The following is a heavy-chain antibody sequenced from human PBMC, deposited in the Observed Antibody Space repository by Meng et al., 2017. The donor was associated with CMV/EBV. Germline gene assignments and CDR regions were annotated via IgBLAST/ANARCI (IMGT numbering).Heavy chain of an antibody. Sequence: GESLKISCAASGFTFSSYSMSWVRQAPGKGLEWVSSISSSSSYIYYADSVKGRFTISRDNAKNSLYLQMNSLRAEDTAVYYCAREIGVARYDWYGMDVWGQGTTVTVSS. V-gene: IGHV3-21*01. CDR1: GFTFSSYS. J-gene: IGHJ6*02. D-gene: IGHD3-3*01. CDR2: ISSSSSYI. CDR3: AREIGVARYDWYGMDV.